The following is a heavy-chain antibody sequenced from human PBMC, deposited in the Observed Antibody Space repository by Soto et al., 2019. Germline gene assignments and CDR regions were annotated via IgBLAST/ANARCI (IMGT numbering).Heavy chain of an antibody. V-gene: IGHV1-2*04. D-gene: IGHD5-12*01. Sequence: ASVKLSFEASVYTCTGDYMHWVRHAPGQGIEWMGVINPNSGGTNYSQKFQGWVTMTRDTSISTAYMELSRLRSDDTDVYYCARDRYENYFDYWGQGALVPVYS. CDR1: VYTCTGDY. CDR3: ARDRYENYFDY. J-gene: IGHJ4*02. CDR2: INPNSGGT.